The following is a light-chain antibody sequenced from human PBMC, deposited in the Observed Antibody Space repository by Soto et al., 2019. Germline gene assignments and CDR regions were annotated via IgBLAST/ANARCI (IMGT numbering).Light chain of an antibody. CDR2: GAS. J-gene: IGKJ1*01. CDR1: QSVSSN. V-gene: IGKV3-15*01. Sequence: EIVMTQSPATLSVSPGERATLSCRGSQSVSSNLAWYQQKPGQAPRLLIYGASTRATGIPARFSGSGSGTEFTLTISSLQSEDFAVYYCQQYNNWPVFGQGTKVEIK. CDR3: QQYNNWPV.